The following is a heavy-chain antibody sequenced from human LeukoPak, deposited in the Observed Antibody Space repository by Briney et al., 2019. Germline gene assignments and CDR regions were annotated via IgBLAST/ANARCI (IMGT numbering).Heavy chain of an antibody. Sequence: PSETLSLTCTVSGASISGSGYYWGWIRQPPGKGLEWIGNIYSSGSTYYNASLQSRVTISIDTSKNQFSLRLNSVTAADTAMYYCAKGGGYGLIDYWGQGTLVTVSS. CDR2: IYSSGST. CDR1: GASISGSGYY. CDR3: AKGGGYGLIDY. V-gene: IGHV4-39*02. J-gene: IGHJ4*02. D-gene: IGHD1-26*01.